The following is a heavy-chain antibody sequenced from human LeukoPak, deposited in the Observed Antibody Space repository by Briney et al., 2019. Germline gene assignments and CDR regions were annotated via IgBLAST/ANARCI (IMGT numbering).Heavy chain of an antibody. CDR1: GGSISSYY. V-gene: IGHV4-39*01. Sequence: SETLSLTCTVPGGSISSYYWGWIRQPPGKGLEWIGSIYYSGSTYYNPSLKSRVTISVDTSKNQFSLKLSSVTAADTAVYYCASQWDYCSGGSCYGNWFDPWGQGTLVTVSS. J-gene: IGHJ5*02. D-gene: IGHD2-15*01. CDR3: ASQWDYCSGGSCYGNWFDP. CDR2: IYYSGST.